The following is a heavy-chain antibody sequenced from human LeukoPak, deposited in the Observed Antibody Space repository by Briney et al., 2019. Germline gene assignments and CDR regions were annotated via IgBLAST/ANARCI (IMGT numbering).Heavy chain of an antibody. CDR1: GGSISSNF. J-gene: IGHJ4*02. D-gene: IGHD5-24*01. V-gene: IGHV4-59*01. CDR3: AKSFSETERATITAY. Sequence: SETLSLTCTVSGGSISSNFWSWIRQPPGKGLEYIGYIYNSGTTNYNPSLKSRVTISVDTSKNQFSLKLSSVTAADTAIYYCAKSFSETERATITAYWGQGTLVAVSS. CDR2: IYNSGTT.